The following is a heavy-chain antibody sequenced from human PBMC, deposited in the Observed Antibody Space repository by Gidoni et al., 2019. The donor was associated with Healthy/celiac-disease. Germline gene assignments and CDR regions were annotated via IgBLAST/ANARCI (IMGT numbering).Heavy chain of an antibody. J-gene: IGHJ5*02. V-gene: IGHV3-23*01. Sequence: EVPLFASGGGLVQPGGSLSLSCAASGFPFRCYTMRRVRQAPGKGLEWVSASSGSGGSTDYADSVKGRFTISRDNSKNTLYLQMNSLRAEDTAVYYCAKVGDFWSGYSREFDPWGQGTLVTVSS. D-gene: IGHD3-3*01. CDR1: GFPFRCYT. CDR3: AKVGDFWSGYSREFDP. CDR2: SSGSGGST.